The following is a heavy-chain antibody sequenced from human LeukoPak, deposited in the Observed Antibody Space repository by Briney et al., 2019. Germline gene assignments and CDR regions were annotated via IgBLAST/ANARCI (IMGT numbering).Heavy chain of an antibody. J-gene: IGHJ4*02. Sequence: PGGSLRLSCAASGFTFSSYGMHWVRQAPGKGLEWVAVISYDGSNKYYADSVKGRFTISRDNSKNTLYLQMNSLRAEDTAVYYCAKDEITMTRGVMEWGVDYWGQGTLVTVSS. V-gene: IGHV3-30*18. CDR3: AKDEITMTRGVMEWGVDY. CDR2: ISYDGSNK. CDR1: GFTFSSYG. D-gene: IGHD3-10*01.